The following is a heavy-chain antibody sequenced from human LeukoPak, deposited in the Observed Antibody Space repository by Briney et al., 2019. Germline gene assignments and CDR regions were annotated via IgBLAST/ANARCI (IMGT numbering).Heavy chain of an antibody. CDR1: GFTFSSYA. V-gene: IGHV3-23*01. Sequence: GGSLRLSCAASGFTFSSYAMSWVRQAPGKGLEWVSAISGSGGSTYYADSVKGRFTISRDNSKNTLYLQMNSLRAEDTAVYYCAKVADGVKRGGGSIVFARFDYWGQGTLVTVSS. CDR2: ISGSGGST. CDR3: AKVADGVKRGGGSIVFARFDY. D-gene: IGHD3-16*01. J-gene: IGHJ4*02.